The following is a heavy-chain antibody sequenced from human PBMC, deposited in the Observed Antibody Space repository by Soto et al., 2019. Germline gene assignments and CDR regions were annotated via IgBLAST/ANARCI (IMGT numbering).Heavy chain of an antibody. CDR3: AADNWIS. CDR2: IVVGSGNT. D-gene: IGHD1-20*01. Sequence: SVQVSCKASGFTFTSSTVQWVRQARGQRLEWIGWIVVGSGNTNSAQMFQERVTITRDMSTSTVYMELSSLRSEDTAVFYCAADNWISWGQGTLVTVSS. V-gene: IGHV1-58*01. J-gene: IGHJ5*02. CDR1: GFTFTSST.